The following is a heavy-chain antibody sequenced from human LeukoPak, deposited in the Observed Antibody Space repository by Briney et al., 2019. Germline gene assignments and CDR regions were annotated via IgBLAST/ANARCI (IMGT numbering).Heavy chain of an antibody. D-gene: IGHD6-19*01. V-gene: IGHV1-3*01. CDR1: GYTFTSYA. J-gene: IGHJ4*02. CDR3: ARATQWLVLFDY. Sequence: ASVKVSCKASGYTFTSYAMHWVRQAPGQRLEWMGWINAGNGNTKYSQKFQGRVTITRDKSASTAYMELSSPRSEDTAVYYCARATQWLVLFDYWGQGTLVTVSS. CDR2: INAGNGNT.